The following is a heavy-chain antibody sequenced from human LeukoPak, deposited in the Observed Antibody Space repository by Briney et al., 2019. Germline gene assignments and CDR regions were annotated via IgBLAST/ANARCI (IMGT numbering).Heavy chain of an antibody. CDR1: GGSISSYY. J-gene: IGHJ4*02. V-gene: IGHV4-59*01. CDR2: ISYSGST. D-gene: IGHD5-18*01. CDR3: ARGRGHSYGQYYFNY. Sequence: SETLSLTCTVSGGSISSYYWSWLRQPPGKGLEWIGYISYSGSTDYNPSLKSRVTISVDTSKNQFSLKLNSVTAADTAVYYCARGRGHSYGQYYFNYWGQGTLVTVSS.